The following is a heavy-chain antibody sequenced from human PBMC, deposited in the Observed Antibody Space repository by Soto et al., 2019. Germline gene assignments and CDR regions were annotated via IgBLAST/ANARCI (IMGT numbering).Heavy chain of an antibody. D-gene: IGHD6-6*01. CDR3: AKGGDEYSSSSGYYYMDV. CDR1: GFTFSSYA. V-gene: IGHV3-23*01. CDR2: ITGSGDTT. Sequence: PGGSLRLSCAASGFTFSSYAMSWVRQAPGKGLEWDSAITGSGDTTYYADSVKGRFTISRDNSKNTLYLQMNSLRAEDTAVYYCAKGGDEYSSSSGYYYMDVWGKGTTVTSP. J-gene: IGHJ6*03.